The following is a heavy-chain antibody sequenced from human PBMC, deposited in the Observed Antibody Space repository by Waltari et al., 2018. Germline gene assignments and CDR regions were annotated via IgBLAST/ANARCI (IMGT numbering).Heavy chain of an antibody. J-gene: IGHJ6*02. D-gene: IGHD1-1*01. Sequence: QVQLVQSGAEVKKPGAAVKVSCKASGYTFTGHYMHWVRPAPGQGLEWMGWINPNSGGTNYVQKFQGRVTMTRDTSISTAYMELSRLRSDDTAVYYCGRVLSFRYYYGMDVWGQGTTVTVSS. CDR1: GYTFTGHY. V-gene: IGHV1-2*02. CDR3: GRVLSFRYYYGMDV. CDR2: INPNSGGT.